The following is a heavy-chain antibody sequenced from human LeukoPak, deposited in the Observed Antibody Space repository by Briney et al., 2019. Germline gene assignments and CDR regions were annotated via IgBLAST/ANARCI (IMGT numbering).Heavy chain of an antibody. Sequence: GASVKVSCKTSGYSFTDYYMHWVRQAPGQGPEWMGWIDLNNGATKYAPKFQGRVTITRDTSINTAYMELSSLTSDDTAVYYCARDSTAAAGSYFDYWGQGTLVTVSS. V-gene: IGHV1-2*02. D-gene: IGHD6-13*01. CDR1: GYSFTDYY. CDR3: ARDSTAAAGSYFDY. J-gene: IGHJ4*02. CDR2: IDLNNGAT.